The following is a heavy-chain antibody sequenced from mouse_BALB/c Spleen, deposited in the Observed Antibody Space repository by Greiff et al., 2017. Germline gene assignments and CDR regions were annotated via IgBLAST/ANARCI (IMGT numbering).Heavy chain of an antibody. Sequence: EVMLVESGPGLVKPSQSLSLTCTVTGYSITSDYAWNWIRQFPGNKLEWMGYISYSGSTSYNPSLKSRIFITRDTSKNQFFLQLNSVTTEDTATYYCARTGTEFAYWGQGTLVTVSA. D-gene: IGHD4-1*01. CDR1: GYSITSDYA. V-gene: IGHV3-2*02. J-gene: IGHJ3*01. CDR2: ISYSGST. CDR3: ARTGTEFAY.